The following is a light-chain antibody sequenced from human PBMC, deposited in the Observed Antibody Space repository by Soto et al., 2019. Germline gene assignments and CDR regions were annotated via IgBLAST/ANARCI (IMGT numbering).Light chain of an antibody. Sequence: QSALTQPHSVSGSPGQSVTISCSGTSSDVGGYDHVSWYQHHPGQAPKLMIYLVTQRPSGVPDRFSGSKSGNTASLTISGLQAEDEADYYCCSNAASNTWVFGGGTKLTVL. CDR2: LVT. CDR3: CSNAASNTWV. V-gene: IGLV2-11*01. CDR1: SSDVGGYDH. J-gene: IGLJ3*02.